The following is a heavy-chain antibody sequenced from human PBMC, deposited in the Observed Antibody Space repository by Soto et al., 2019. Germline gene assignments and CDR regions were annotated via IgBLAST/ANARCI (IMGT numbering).Heavy chain of an antibody. J-gene: IGHJ5*02. V-gene: IGHV1-2*02. CDR3: ARDLRGDYVYLDP. D-gene: IGHD4-17*01. CDR1: GYTFSGYY. CDR2: INPDSGAT. Sequence: QMQLVQSGAEVKKPGASVKVSCKASGYTFSGYYIHWVRQAPGQGLEWMGWINPDSGATNYAQKFQGRVTKTRDTSISTANMEVSRLRSDDTAVYFCARDLRGDYVYLDPWGQGTLVTVSS.